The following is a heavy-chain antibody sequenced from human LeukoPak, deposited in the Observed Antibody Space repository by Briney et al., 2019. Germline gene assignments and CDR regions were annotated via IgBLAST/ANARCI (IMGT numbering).Heavy chain of an antibody. CDR3: AKDQFAYDSSGYYSFPDY. J-gene: IGHJ4*02. CDR1: GFTFSSYG. V-gene: IGHV3-30*18. CDR2: ISYDGSNK. D-gene: IGHD3-22*01. Sequence: GGSLRLSCAASGFTFSSYGMHWVRQAPGKGLEWVAVISYDGSNKYYADSVKGRFTISRDNSKNTLYLQMNSLRAEDTAVYYCAKDQFAYDSSGYYSFPDYWGQGTLVTASS.